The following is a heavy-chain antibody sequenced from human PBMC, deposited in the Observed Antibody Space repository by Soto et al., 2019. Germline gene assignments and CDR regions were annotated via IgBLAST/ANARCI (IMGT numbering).Heavy chain of an antibody. CDR2: VYYSGST. CDR3: VRDYLLTGFDT. D-gene: IGHD3-9*01. CDR1: NASISTISSYY. V-gene: IGHV4-61*01. Sequence: SETLSLTCTVSNASISTISSYYWTWVRQPPGKGLEWIGYVYYSGSTNFNPSLKSRVGMSIDTSKNQFSLELKSVTAADTATYYCVRDYLLTGFDTWGQGTLVTVS. J-gene: IGHJ5*02.